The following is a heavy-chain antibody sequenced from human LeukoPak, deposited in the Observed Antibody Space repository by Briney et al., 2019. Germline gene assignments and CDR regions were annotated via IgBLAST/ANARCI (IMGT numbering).Heavy chain of an antibody. Sequence: PGGSLRLSCAASGFAFSDYYMSWIRQAPGKGLEWLSYISSSGSTTYYADSVKGRFTISRDNAKNSLYLQMNSLRADDTAVYYCASVIAAAGTEAFDIWGQGTMVTVSS. CDR1: GFAFSDYY. V-gene: IGHV3-11*01. CDR3: ASVIAAAGTEAFDI. J-gene: IGHJ3*02. D-gene: IGHD6-13*01. CDR2: ISSSGSTT.